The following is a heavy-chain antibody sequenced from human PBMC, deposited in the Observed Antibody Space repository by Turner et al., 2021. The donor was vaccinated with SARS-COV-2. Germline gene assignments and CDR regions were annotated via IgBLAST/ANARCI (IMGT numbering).Heavy chain of an antibody. CDR1: GFTFSSYG. D-gene: IGHD5-18*01. J-gene: IGHJ4*02. Sequence: QVQLVESGGGVVQPGRSLRLSCTAPGFTFSSYGMHWVRQAPGKGLEWVAGINYDESDKDNADSVNGRFNISKNNSQNTLYLQMDGLRAEYTAVYYCAESASQHFDYWGQGTLVTVSS. V-gene: IGHV3-30*18. CDR3: AESASQHFDY. CDR2: INYDESDK.